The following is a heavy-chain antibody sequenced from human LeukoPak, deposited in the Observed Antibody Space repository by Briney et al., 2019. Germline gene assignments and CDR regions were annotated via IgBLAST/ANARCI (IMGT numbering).Heavy chain of an antibody. V-gene: IGHV4-34*01. Sequence: GSLRLSCAASGFTFGTYWMNWVRQAPGKGLEWIGEINHSGSTNYNPSLKSRVTISVNTSKNQFSLKLSSVTAADTAVYYCARGGSIAVATWGQGTLVAVSS. D-gene: IGHD6-19*01. CDR3: ARGGSIAVAT. CDR1: GFTFGTYW. CDR2: INHSGST. J-gene: IGHJ5*02.